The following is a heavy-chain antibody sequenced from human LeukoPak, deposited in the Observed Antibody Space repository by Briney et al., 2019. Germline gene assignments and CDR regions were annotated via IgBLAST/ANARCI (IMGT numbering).Heavy chain of an antibody. D-gene: IGHD3-16*02. CDR3: ARWGNDYVWGSYRYNTELFDY. V-gene: IGHV4-34*01. CDR1: GGSFSVYY. J-gene: IGHJ4*02. CDR2: INHSGST. Sequence: PSETLSLTCAVYGGSFSVYYWSWIRQPPGKGLEWIGEINHSGSTNYDPSLKSRVTISVDTSKNQFSLKLSSVTAADTAVYYCARWGNDYVWGSYRYNTELFDYWGQGTLVTVSS.